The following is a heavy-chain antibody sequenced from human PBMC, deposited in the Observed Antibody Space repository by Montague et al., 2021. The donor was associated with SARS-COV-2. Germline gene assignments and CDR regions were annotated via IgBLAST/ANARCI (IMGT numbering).Heavy chain of an antibody. J-gene: IGHJ4*02. V-gene: IGHV4-59*01. CDR1: GGSISRYY. Sequence: SETLSLTCTVSGGSISRYYWNWIRQPPGKGLEWIAYIYYSGSTNXNPSLKSRVTISVDTSKNQFSLKLSSVTAADAAVYYCARSRENYNMLTGYPYYFDYWGQGTLVTVSS. CDR3: ARSRENYNMLTGYPYYFDY. CDR2: IYYSGST. D-gene: IGHD3-9*01.